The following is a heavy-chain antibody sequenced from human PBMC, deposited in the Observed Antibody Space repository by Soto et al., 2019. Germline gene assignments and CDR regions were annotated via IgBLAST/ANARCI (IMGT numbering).Heavy chain of an antibody. CDR1: GFTFSNYG. CDR3: ARDDEYSGNGMDV. V-gene: IGHV3-33*01. D-gene: IGHD3-10*01. CDR2: ILNDGSNR. Sequence: QVQLVESGGAVVQPGRPLRLSCAASGFTFSNYGMHWVGQAPGKGLEWVAVILNDGSNRYHADSVKDRFTISRDNSKNMLYLQMNSLRAEDTAVYYCARDDEYSGNGMDVWGQGTTVTVS. J-gene: IGHJ6*02.